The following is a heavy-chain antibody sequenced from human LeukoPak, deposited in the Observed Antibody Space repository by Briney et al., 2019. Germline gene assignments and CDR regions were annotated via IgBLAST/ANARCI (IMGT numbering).Heavy chain of an antibody. CDR3: ARAPTYYYDSSGYSDY. CDR1: GYTFTSYG. J-gene: IGHJ4*02. CDR2: ISAYNGNT. D-gene: IGHD3-22*01. Sequence: ASVKVSCKASGYTFTSYGISWVRQAPGQGLEWMGWISAYNGNTNYAQKLQGRVTMTTDTPTSTAYMELRSLRSDDTAVYYCARAPTYYYDSSGYSDYWGQGTLVTVSS. V-gene: IGHV1-18*01.